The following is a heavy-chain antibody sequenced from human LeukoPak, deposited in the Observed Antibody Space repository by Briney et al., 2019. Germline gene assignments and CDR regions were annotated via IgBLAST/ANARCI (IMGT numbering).Heavy chain of an antibody. V-gene: IGHV1-58*02. CDR2: IVVGSGNT. D-gene: IGHD5-12*01. CDR3: AASPVHSGYIYPFDY. Sequence: SVKVSCMASGFTFTSSAMQWVRQARGQRLEWIGWIVVGSGNTNYAQKFQERVTITRDMSTSTAYMELSSLRSEDTAVYYCAASPVHSGYIYPFDYWGQGTLVTVSS. J-gene: IGHJ4*02. CDR1: GFTFTSSA.